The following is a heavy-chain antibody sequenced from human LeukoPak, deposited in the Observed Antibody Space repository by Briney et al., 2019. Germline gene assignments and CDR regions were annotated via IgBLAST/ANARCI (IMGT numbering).Heavy chain of an antibody. CDR3: ARRSGNWLYFDY. D-gene: IGHD3-9*01. Sequence: PSETLSLTCTVPGGSINSFYWSWFRQPPGKGLEWIGYIYYSGSTKYNPSLKSRVTISLDPSKNQFSLNLSSVTAADTAVYYCARRSGNWLYFDYWGQGTLVTVSS. CDR2: IYYSGST. J-gene: IGHJ4*02. CDR1: GGSINSFY. V-gene: IGHV4-59*08.